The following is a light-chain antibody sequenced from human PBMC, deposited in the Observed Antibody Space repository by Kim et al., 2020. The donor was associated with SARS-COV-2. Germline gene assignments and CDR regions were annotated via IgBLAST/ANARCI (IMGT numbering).Light chain of an antibody. CDR2: DVS. CDR1: QGTNSA. Sequence: AIQLTQSPSSLSASVGDRVTISCRASQGTNSAMAWYQQKPGTAPKVLIYDVSTLASGVPSRFSGSGSGTDFTLTISSLQPEDFATYYCQQFNNYLFTFGGGTKVDIK. CDR3: QQFNNYLFT. J-gene: IGKJ4*02. V-gene: IGKV1D-13*01.